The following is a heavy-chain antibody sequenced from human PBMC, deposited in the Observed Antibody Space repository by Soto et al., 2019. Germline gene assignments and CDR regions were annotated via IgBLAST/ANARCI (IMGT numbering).Heavy chain of an antibody. D-gene: IGHD3-10*01. CDR2: ISWNSGSI. CDR3: AKDISHTSYYYGSGSYYWRGYFDY. J-gene: IGHJ4*02. Sequence: GGSLRLSCAASGFTFDDYAMHWVRQAPGKGLEWVLGISWNSGSIGYADSVKGRFTISRDNAKNSLYLQMNSLRAEDTALYYCAKDISHTSYYYGSGSYYWRGYFDYWGQGTLVTVSS. V-gene: IGHV3-9*01. CDR1: GFTFDDYA.